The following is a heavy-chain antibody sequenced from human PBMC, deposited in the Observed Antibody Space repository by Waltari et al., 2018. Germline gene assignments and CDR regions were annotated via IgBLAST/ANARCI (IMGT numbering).Heavy chain of an antibody. CDR2: IWYDGSNK. V-gene: IGHV3-33*01. J-gene: IGHJ3*02. CDR1: GFTFRSFG. Sequence: QVQLVESGRGVVQPGGSVRLSCASSGFTFRSFGMDWFRQAPGKGLEWVAVIWYDGSNKYYADSVKGRFTISRDNSKNTLYLQMNSLRAEDTAVYYCARGGQADAFDIWGQGTMVTVSS. D-gene: IGHD3-16*01. CDR3: ARGGQADAFDI.